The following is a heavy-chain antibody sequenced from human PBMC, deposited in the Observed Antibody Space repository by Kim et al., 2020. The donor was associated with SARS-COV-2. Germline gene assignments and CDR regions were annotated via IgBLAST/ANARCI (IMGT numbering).Heavy chain of an antibody. CDR3: ARLSDFDWFLGN. CDR1: GDSVSDYY. D-gene: IGHD3-9*01. V-gene: IGHV4-59*02. J-gene: IGHJ4*02. CDR2: ITYVGST. Sequence: SETLSLTCTVSGDSVSDYYWSWIRQPPGKGLEWLGYITYVGSTNYNPSLKSRLTISLDMSKKQFSLKLISVTAADTAVYYCARLSDFDWFLGNWGQGTLVTVSS.